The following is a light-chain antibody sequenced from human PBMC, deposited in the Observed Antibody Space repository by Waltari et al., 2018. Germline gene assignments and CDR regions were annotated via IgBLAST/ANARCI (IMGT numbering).Light chain of an antibody. CDR2: DNY. CDR1: SSNIGNYL. J-gene: IGLJ2*01. CDR3: ATWDNSLTAVV. Sequence: QSVLTQPPSVSAPPGQKVTISCSGSSSNIGNYLVSWYHQRPGATPKLLIYDNYKRPSGIPDRFSASKSGTSATLDITGLQIGDEADYYCATWDNSLTAVVFGGGTKVTVL. V-gene: IGLV1-51*01.